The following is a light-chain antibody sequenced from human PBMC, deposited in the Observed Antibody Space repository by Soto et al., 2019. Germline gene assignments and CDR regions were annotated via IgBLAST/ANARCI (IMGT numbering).Light chain of an antibody. V-gene: IGKV1-8*01. J-gene: IGKJ1*01. Sequence: IQIAHSPSALSASVVERVTSTCLASQGISSYLAWYQQKPGKAPKLLIYAASTLQSGVPSRFSGSGSGTDFTLTISCLQSEDFATYYCQKYYSYPQTFGQGTKGDIK. CDR2: AAS. CDR1: QGISSY. CDR3: QKYYSYPQT.